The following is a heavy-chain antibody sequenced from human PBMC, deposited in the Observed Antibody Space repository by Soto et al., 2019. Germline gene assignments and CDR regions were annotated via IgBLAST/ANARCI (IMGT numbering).Heavy chain of an antibody. V-gene: IGHV1-69*01. CDR1: GGTFSSYA. J-gene: IGHJ5*02. CDR3: ARGQVGRDTAMVTNWFDP. CDR2: IIPIFGTA. D-gene: IGHD5-18*01. Sequence: QVQLVQSGAEVKKPGSSVTVSCKASGGTFSSYAISWVRQAPGQGLEWMGGIIPIFGTANYAQKLQGRVTITADESTSTAYMELSSLRSEDTAVYYCARGQVGRDTAMVTNWFDPWGQGTLVTVSS.